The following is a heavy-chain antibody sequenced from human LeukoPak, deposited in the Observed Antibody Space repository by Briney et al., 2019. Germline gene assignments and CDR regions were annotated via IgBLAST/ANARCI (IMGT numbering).Heavy chain of an antibody. D-gene: IGHD1-26*01. V-gene: IGHV1-46*01. J-gene: IGHJ4*02. CDR1: GYTFTGYY. Sequence: ASVKVSCKASGYTFTGYYMHWVRQAPGQGLEWMGIINPSGGSTSYAQKFQGRVTMTRDMSTNTVYMELSSLKSEDTAVYYCARPGVSSGSYSYWGQGTLVTVSS. CDR2: INPSGGST. CDR3: ARPGVSSGSYSY.